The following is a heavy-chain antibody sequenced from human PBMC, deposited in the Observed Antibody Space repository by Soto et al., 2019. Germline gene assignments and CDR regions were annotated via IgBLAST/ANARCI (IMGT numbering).Heavy chain of an antibody. Sequence: SETLSLTCAVYGGSFSGYYWSWIRQPPGKGLEWIGEINHSGSTNYNPSLKSRVTISVDTSKNQFSLKLSSVTAADTAVYYCARGEPGYSGYDRALDYWGQGTLVTVSS. CDR3: ARGEPGYSGYDRALDY. D-gene: IGHD5-12*01. J-gene: IGHJ4*02. CDR1: GGSFSGYY. V-gene: IGHV4-34*01. CDR2: INHSGST.